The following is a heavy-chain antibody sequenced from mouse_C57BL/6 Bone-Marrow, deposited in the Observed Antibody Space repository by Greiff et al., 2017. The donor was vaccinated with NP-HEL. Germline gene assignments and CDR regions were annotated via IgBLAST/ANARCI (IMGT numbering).Heavy chain of an antibody. V-gene: IGHV2-2*01. J-gene: IGHJ4*01. Sequence: VKLMESGPGLVQPSQSLSITCTVSGFSLTSYGVHWVRQSPGKGLEWLGVIWSGGSTDYNAAFISRLSISKDNSKSQVFFKMNSLQADDTAIYYCARKSYGKNYYAMDYWGQGTSVTVSS. D-gene: IGHD2-1*01. CDR2: IWSGGST. CDR1: GFSLTSYG. CDR3: ARKSYGKNYYAMDY.